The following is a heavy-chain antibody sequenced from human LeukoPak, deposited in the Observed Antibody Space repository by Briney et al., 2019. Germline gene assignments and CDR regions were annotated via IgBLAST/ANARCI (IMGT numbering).Heavy chain of an antibody. V-gene: IGHV1-24*01. D-gene: IGHD6-19*01. Sequence: ASVKVSCKVSGYTLTALSMHWVRQAPGKGLEWMGGFDPEDGETIYAQKFQGRVTMTEDTSTDTAYMELSSLRSEDTAVYYCATTYSSGWYWFFQHWGQGTLVTVSS. CDR3: ATTYSSGWYWFFQH. CDR1: GYTLTALS. J-gene: IGHJ1*01. CDR2: FDPEDGET.